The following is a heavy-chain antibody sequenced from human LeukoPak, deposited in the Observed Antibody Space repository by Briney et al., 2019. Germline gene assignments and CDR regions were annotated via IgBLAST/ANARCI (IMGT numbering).Heavy chain of an antibody. V-gene: IGHV3-23*01. CDR3: AKAHVRYFDY. Sequence: GGSLRLSCSGSGFTLSNYAMSWVRQAPGKGLEWVSGISGSGLSTYYADSVKGRFTISRDNSKNTLYLQMNSLRAEDTALYYCAKAHVRYFDYWGQGTLVTVSS. D-gene: IGHD3-9*01. CDR2: ISGSGLST. CDR1: GFTLSNYA. J-gene: IGHJ4*02.